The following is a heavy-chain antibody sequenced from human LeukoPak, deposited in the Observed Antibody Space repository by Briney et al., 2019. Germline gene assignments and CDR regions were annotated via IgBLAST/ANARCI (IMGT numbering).Heavy chain of an antibody. CDR2: INPHSGGT. Sequence: SVKVSCKASGYTFTSYGISWVRQAPGQGLEWMGWINPHSGGTNYAQKFQGGVTMTRDTSITTAYMELSSLRSDDTAVYYCARDVGEYCSSTNCYASHYWGQGTLVTVSS. V-gene: IGHV1-2*02. J-gene: IGHJ4*02. CDR1: GYTFTSYG. D-gene: IGHD2-2*01. CDR3: ARDVGEYCSSTNCYASHY.